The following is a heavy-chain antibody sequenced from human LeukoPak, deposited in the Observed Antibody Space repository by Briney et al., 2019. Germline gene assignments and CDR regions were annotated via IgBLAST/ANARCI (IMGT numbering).Heavy chain of an antibody. CDR2: LYYSGTT. CDR1: GDSLSSSGYY. CDR3: ARRPEALHAFDI. J-gene: IGHJ3*02. V-gene: IGHV4-39*01. Sequence: PSETLSLTCTVSGDSLSSSGYYWGWLRQSPGKGLEWIGSLYYSGTTYYNPSLKSRVTISADTSKNQFSLKVSSVTAADTAVYYCARRPEALHAFDIWGQGTTVTVSS.